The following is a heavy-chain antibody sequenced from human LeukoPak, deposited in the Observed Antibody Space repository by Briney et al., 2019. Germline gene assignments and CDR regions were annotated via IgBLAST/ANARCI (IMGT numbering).Heavy chain of an antibody. J-gene: IGHJ4*02. Sequence: SETLSLTCTVSGDSMSTYYWNWIRQSAGKGLEWIGRTYTTGSTTYNPSLKNRVTLSVDTSKNHFSLRLSSVTAADTAVYYCARADCSGGYCYFFDYWGQGTLVTVSS. V-gene: IGHV4-4*07. CDR2: TYTTGST. D-gene: IGHD2-15*01. CDR3: ARADCSGGYCYFFDY. CDR1: GDSMSTYY.